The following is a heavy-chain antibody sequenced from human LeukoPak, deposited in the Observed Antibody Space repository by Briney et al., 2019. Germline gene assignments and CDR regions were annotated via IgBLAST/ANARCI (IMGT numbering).Heavy chain of an antibody. J-gene: IGHJ1*01. Sequence: GRSLRLSCAASGFTFSSYAMHRARQAPGKGLEWVAVISYDGSNKYYADSVKGRFTISRDNAKNSLYLQMNSLRAEDTAVYYCATSGIYCSDGSCFLQHWGQGTLVTVSS. CDR3: ATSGIYCSDGSCFLQH. D-gene: IGHD2-15*01. CDR2: ISYDGSNK. V-gene: IGHV3-30-3*01. CDR1: GFTFSSYA.